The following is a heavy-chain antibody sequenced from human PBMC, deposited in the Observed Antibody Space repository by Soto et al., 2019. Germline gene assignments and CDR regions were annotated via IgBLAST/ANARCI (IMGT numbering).Heavy chain of an antibody. CDR3: VRLLHCGAGACLFDY. V-gene: IGHV4-39*01. CDR2: INYSGTT. Sequence: QLQLQESGPGLVKSSETLSLTCTVSGGSISSSTYYWGWIRQPPGKGLEWIGSINYSGTTYYNTSLKSRVTLYLDTSKTPFSLKLSSVTAADTSFYYCVRLLHCGAGACLFDYWGQGILVTVSS. J-gene: IGHJ4*02. D-gene: IGHD2-21*01. CDR1: GGSISSSTYY.